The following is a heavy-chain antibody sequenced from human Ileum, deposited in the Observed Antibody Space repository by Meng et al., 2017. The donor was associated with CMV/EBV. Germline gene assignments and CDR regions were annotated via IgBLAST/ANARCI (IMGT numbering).Heavy chain of an antibody. CDR3: ANSGLRD. V-gene: IGHV3-23*01. D-gene: IGHD4-17*01. CDR2: ISSSDGRK. Sequence: GGFLRLSCAASGFTFSSYSMNWARQAPGKGLEWVSGISSSDGRKNYADSVRGYFTTSRDNYKNTLFLQMNSLGVEDTAVYYCANSGLRDWGQGTLVTVSS. CDR1: GFTFSSYS. J-gene: IGHJ4*02.